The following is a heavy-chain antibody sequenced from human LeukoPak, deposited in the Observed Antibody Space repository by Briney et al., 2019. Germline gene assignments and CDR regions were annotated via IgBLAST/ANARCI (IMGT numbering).Heavy chain of an antibody. Sequence: ASVKVSCKASGYTFTGHFMHWVRQAPGQGLEWMGWINPNNGGTNFAQKFQGRVTLTRDTSISTMYMELSGLRSDDTAVYYCARDYYDSSGQGTFDIWGQGTMVTVSS. CDR3: ARDYYDSSGQGTFDI. D-gene: IGHD3-22*01. V-gene: IGHV1-2*02. CDR2: INPNNGGT. CDR1: GYTFTGHF. J-gene: IGHJ3*02.